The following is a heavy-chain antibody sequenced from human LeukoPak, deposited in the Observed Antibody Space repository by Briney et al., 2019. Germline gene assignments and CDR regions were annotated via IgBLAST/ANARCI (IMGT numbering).Heavy chain of an antibody. Sequence: GGSLRLSCAASGFXFSTHEINWVRQAPGKGLEWVSYITRSGTTIYYADSVKGRFTISRDNATNSLYLQMNSLRDEDTAVYYCARGGNIGYDYNAFDIWGQGTMVTVSS. D-gene: IGHD3-22*01. CDR3: ARGGNIGYDYNAFDI. V-gene: IGHV3-48*03. J-gene: IGHJ3*02. CDR2: ITRSGTTI. CDR1: GFXFSTHE.